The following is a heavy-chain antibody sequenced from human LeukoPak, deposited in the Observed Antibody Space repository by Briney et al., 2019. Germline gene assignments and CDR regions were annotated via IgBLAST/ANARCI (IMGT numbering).Heavy chain of an antibody. D-gene: IGHD5-12*01. CDR3: ARHSGGYDRRGFDP. Sequence: ASVKVSCKASGYTSTTYDVNWVRQATGQGLEWMGWMNPNSGNTGYAQKFQGRVTMTRNTSISTAYMELSSLRSEDTAVYYCARHSGGYDRRGFDPWGQGTLVTVSS. CDR1: GYTSTTYD. CDR2: MNPNSGNT. V-gene: IGHV1-8*01. J-gene: IGHJ5*02.